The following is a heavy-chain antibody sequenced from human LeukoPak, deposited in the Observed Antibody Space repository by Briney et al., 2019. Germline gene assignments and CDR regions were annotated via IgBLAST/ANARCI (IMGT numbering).Heavy chain of an antibody. CDR2: ISAYNGNT. D-gene: IGHD3-9*01. J-gene: IGHJ4*02. CDR1: GYTFTSYG. V-gene: IGHV1-18*01. CDR3: ARGTEYYDILTGYYPHTFDY. Sequence: APGRVSCKASGYTFTSYGTSWVRQAPGQGLEGWGGISAYNGNTNYAKKQQGRVTMTTDTSTSTAYMELRSLRSDDTAVYYCARGTEYYDILTGYYPHTFDYWGQGTLVTVSS.